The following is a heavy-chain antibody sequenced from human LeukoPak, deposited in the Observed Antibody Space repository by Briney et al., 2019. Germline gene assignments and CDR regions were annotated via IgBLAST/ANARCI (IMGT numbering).Heavy chain of an antibody. CDR1: GFTFSGHW. Sequence: GGSLRLSCVASGFTFSGHWMSWVRQAPGKGLEWVANIKQDGSEKYFVDSVKGRFTISRDNAKRSLYLQMISLRVEDTAVYYCARVSGSTGYYKIDYWGQGTLVTVSS. V-gene: IGHV3-7*01. CDR2: IKQDGSEK. J-gene: IGHJ4*02. D-gene: IGHD3-22*01. CDR3: ARVSGSTGYYKIDY.